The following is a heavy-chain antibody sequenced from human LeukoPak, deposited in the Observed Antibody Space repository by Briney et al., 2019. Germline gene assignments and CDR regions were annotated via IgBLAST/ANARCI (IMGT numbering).Heavy chain of an antibody. D-gene: IGHD3-22*01. CDR2: IRSKAYGGTT. J-gene: IGHJ4*02. CDR3: TRTKKTYYYDSSGYPY. Sequence: GGSLRLSCSGSGFRFGDYAINWFRQTPGKGLESVGFIRSKAYGGTTEYAASVKGRFTISRDDSKSIAYLQMNSLKTEDTAVYYCTRTKKTYYYDSSGYPYWGQGTLVTASS. V-gene: IGHV3-49*03. CDR1: GFRFGDYA.